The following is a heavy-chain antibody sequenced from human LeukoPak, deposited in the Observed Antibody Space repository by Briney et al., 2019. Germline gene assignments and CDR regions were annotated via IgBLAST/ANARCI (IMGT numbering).Heavy chain of an antibody. D-gene: IGHD6-13*01. CDR2: ISYDGSNK. CDR3: ARDSTYSIAAALHGGYYYYGMDV. Sequence: GGSLRLSCAASGFIFSSYGMHWVRQTPGKGLEWVAVISYDGSNKYYADSVKGRFTISRDNAKDSLYLQMNSLRAEDTAVYYCARDSTYSIAAALHGGYYYYGMDVWGQGTTVTVSS. V-gene: IGHV3-30*03. CDR1: GFIFSSYG. J-gene: IGHJ6*02.